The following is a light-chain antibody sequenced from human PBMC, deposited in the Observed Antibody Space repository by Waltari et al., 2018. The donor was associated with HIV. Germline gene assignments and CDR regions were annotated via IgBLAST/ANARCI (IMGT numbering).Light chain of an antibody. V-gene: IGLV2-23*02. Sequence: QSALTQPASVSGSPGQSITISCTGTSSDVGCYNLFAWYQQHPGKAPKLMIYEVSKRPSGVSNRFSGSKSGNTASLTISGLQAEDEADYYCCSYAGSSTFWVFGGGTKLTVL. CDR2: EVS. CDR3: CSYAGSSTFWV. J-gene: IGLJ3*02. CDR1: SSDVGCYNL.